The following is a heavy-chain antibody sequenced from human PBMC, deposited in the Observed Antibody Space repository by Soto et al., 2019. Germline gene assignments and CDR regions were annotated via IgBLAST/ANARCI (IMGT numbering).Heavy chain of an antibody. CDR3: ARDWGNCSSTSCYRRAYYGMDV. CDR2: INPNSGGT. Sequence: ASVKVSCKASGYAFTGYYMHWVRQAPGQGLEWMGWINPNSGGTNYAQKFQGWVTMTRDTSISTAYMELSRLRSDDTAVYYCARDWGNCSSTSCYRRAYYGMDVWGQGTTVTVSS. V-gene: IGHV1-2*04. J-gene: IGHJ6*02. CDR1: GYAFTGYY. D-gene: IGHD2-2*01.